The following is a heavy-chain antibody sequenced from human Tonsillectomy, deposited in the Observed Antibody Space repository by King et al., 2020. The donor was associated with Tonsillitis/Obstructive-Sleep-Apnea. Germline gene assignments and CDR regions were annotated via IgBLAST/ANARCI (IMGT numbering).Heavy chain of an antibody. CDR1: GYSVVSGYF. CDR3: ARGIAAESGIDY. D-gene: IGHD2-21*01. J-gene: IGHJ4*02. V-gene: IGHV4-38-2*02. CDR2: VSHSGTT. Sequence: QLQESGPGLVKPSETLSLICTVSGYSVVSGYFWGWIRQPPGRGLEYIAAVSHSGTTFYNPSLESRVTISLDTSQNQFSLKLRSVSAADTAVYYCARGIAAESGIDYWGQGTLVTVSS.